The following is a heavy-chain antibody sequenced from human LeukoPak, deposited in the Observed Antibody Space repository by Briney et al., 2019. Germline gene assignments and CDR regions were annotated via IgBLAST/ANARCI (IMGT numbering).Heavy chain of an antibody. J-gene: IGHJ6*02. CDR2: IYYSGST. Sequence: PSETLSLTCTVSGGSISSGGYYWSWIRQPPGKGLEWIAFIYYSGSTNYSPSLKSRVTISVDTSTNQFSLKLSSVTAADTAIYYCARGASTTARYHCYYCGMDVWGLGTTVTVSS. CDR3: ARGASTTARYHCYYCGMDV. CDR1: GGSISSGGYY. D-gene: IGHD4-17*01. V-gene: IGHV4-61*08.